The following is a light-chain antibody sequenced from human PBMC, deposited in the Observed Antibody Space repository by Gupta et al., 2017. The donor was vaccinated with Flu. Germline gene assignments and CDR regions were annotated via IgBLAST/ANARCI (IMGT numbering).Light chain of an antibody. CDR2: DVS. CDR1: TSDVGGYNS. Sequence: QPALPQPASVSGSPGQSITISCTGTTSDVGGYNSVSWYQQRPGTAPKLMIYDVSNRPSGISKRFSGSKSGNPASLTISGLQAEDEADYYCSSYTSDSTLVVAFGGGTKLTVL. CDR3: SSYTSDSTLVVA. V-gene: IGLV2-14*01. J-gene: IGLJ2*01.